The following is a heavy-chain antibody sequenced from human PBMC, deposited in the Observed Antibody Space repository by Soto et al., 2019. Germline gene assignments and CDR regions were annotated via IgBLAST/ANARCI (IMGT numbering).Heavy chain of an antibody. CDR1: GYTFTSYG. CDR2: ISAYNGNT. V-gene: IGHV1-18*01. J-gene: IGHJ6*02. Sequence: ASVKVSCKASGYTFTSYGISWVRQAPGQGLEWMGWISAYNGNTNYAQKLQGRVTMTTDTSTSTAYMELRSLRSDDTAVYYCARDKTMVRGVIIRDYYYYYGMDVWGQGTRVTVSS. D-gene: IGHD3-10*01. CDR3: ARDKTMVRGVIIRDYYYYYGMDV.